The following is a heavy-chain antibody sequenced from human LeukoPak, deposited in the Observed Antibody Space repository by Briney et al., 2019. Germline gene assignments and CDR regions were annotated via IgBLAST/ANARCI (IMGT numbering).Heavy chain of an antibody. V-gene: IGHV3-23*01. CDR1: GFTFTSYA. CDR3: AKESPHFDY. J-gene: IGHJ4*02. CDR2: ISGSGDTT. Sequence: GGSLRLSCAASGFTFTSYAMSWVRQAPGRGLAWVSTISGSGDTTYYADSVKGRFTISRDNSKNTLYLQMNSLRAEDTAIYYCAKESPHFDYWGQGTLVTVSS.